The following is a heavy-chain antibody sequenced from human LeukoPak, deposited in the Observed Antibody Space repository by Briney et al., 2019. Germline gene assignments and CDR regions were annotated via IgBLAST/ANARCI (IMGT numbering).Heavy chain of an antibody. Sequence: TAGSLRLSCAASGFTFSDYWMHWVPQAPGKGLVWVSRIDLAGEYTTYADSVKGRFTISRDNAKNTLYLQMNSLRAEDTAVYYCASGNSHAFDIWGQGTMVTVSS. CDR1: GFTFSDYW. CDR2: IDLAGEYT. J-gene: IGHJ3*02. V-gene: IGHV3-74*01. CDR3: ASGNSHAFDI.